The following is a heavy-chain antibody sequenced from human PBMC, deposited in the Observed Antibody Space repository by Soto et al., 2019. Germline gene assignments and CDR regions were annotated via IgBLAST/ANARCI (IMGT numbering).Heavy chain of an antibody. J-gene: IGHJ3*02. CDR2: IYHSGST. Sequence: SETLSLTCAVSGGSISSGGYSWSWIRQPPGKGLEWIGYIYHSGSTYYNPSLKGRVTISVDRSKNQFSLKLSSVTAADTAVYYCARGPPSNYYGSGFGDAFDIWGQGTMVTVSS. CDR3: ARGPPSNYYGSGFGDAFDI. V-gene: IGHV4-30-2*01. D-gene: IGHD3-10*01. CDR1: GGSISSGGYS.